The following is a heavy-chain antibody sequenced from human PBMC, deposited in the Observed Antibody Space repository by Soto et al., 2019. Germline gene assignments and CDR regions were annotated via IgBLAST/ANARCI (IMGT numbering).Heavy chain of an antibody. CDR2: IGTAGDT. CDR3: AREKGINYGMDV. J-gene: IGHJ6*02. Sequence: EVQLVESGGGLVQPGGSLRLSCAASGFTFSSYDMHWVRQATGKGLEWVSAIGTAGDTYYPGSVKGRFTISRENAKNSLYLQMNSLRAGDTAVYYCAREKGINYGMDVWGQGPTVTVSS. V-gene: IGHV3-13*04. D-gene: IGHD3-10*01. CDR1: GFTFSSYD.